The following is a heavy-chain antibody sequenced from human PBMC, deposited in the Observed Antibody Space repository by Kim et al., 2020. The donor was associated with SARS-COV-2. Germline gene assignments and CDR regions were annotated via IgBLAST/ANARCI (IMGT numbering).Heavy chain of an antibody. D-gene: IGHD3-16*01. Sequence: GGSLRLSCAASGFNIRNYAMSWVRQAPGKGLEWVSVVNSIGATFYADSARGRFTISRDTSQNTLYLQMNSLRGEDTALYFCATLGWGSQGPWPDPWGRGTMVTVSS. J-gene: IGHJ5*02. V-gene: IGHV3-23*01. CDR2: VNSIGAT. CDR3: ATLGWGSQGPWPDP. CDR1: GFNIRNYA.